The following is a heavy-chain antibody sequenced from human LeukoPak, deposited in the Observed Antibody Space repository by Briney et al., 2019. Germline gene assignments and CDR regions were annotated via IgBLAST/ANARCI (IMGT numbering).Heavy chain of an antibody. CDR1: GFTFSSYW. D-gene: IGHD5-12*01. Sequence: PGGSLRLSCAASGFTFSSYWMSWVRQAPGKGLEWVANIKQDGSEEYYVDSVKGRFTISRDNAKNSLYLQMNSLRAEDTAVYYCARDSDRSGYDFDNWFDPWGQGTLVTVSS. CDR3: ARDSDRSGYDFDNWFDP. CDR2: IKQDGSEE. V-gene: IGHV3-7*01. J-gene: IGHJ5*02.